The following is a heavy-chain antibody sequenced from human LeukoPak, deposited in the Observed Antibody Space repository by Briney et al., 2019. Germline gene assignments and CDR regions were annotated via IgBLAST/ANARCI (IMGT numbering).Heavy chain of an antibody. D-gene: IGHD4-11*01. V-gene: IGHV1-2*02. Sequence: ASVKVSCKASGFTFTGSYIHWVRQAPGQGLEWMGWINPNSGGTNYAQKFQGRVTMTRDTSISTAYMELSSLRSDDTAVYYCTRPLLPYYHNYVWFDPWGQGTLVTVSS. CDR2: INPNSGGT. J-gene: IGHJ5*02. CDR1: GFTFTGSY. CDR3: TRPLLPYYHNYVWFDP.